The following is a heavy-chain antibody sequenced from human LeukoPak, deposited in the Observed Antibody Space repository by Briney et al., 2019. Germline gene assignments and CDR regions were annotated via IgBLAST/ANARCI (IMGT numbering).Heavy chain of an antibody. J-gene: IGHJ4*02. CDR3: ARARSLRYFDWSLDY. CDR2: ISSSSSYI. V-gene: IGHV3-21*01. CDR1: GFTFSSYS. Sequence: GGSLRLSCAASGFTFSSYSMNWVRQAPGKGLEWVSSISSSSSYIYYADSVKGRFTISRENAKNSLYLQMNSLRAGDTAVYYCARARSLRYFDWSLDYWGQGTLATVSS. D-gene: IGHD3-9*01.